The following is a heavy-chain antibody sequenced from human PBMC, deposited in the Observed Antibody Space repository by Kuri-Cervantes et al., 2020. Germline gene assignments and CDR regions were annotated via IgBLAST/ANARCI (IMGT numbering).Heavy chain of an antibody. V-gene: IGHV3-23*01. Sequence: GGSLRLSCAASGFTFSSYWMTWVRQAPGKGLEWVSAISGSGGSTYYADSVKGRFTISRDNSKNTLYLQMNSLRAEDTAVYYCAKAVSYSSGWQIGYYYYYYGMDVWGQGTTVTVSS. CDR2: ISGSGGST. CDR3: AKAVSYSSGWQIGYYYYYYGMDV. D-gene: IGHD6-19*01. CDR1: GFTFSSYW. J-gene: IGHJ6*02.